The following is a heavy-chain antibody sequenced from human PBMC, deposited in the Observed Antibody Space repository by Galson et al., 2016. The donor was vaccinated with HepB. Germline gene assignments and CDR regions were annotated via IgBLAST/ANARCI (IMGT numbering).Heavy chain of an antibody. CDR3: ANDFQGTSPDAFDI. Sequence: SLRLSCAASGFSFSTSGMSWVRQTPGKGLEWVSGISGGGDITYHADSVNGRFTISRDNSKKMVYLQMNSLRPEDKALYYCANDFQGTSPDAFDIWGQGTMLTVSS. V-gene: IGHV3-23*01. CDR2: ISGGGDIT. CDR1: GFSFSTSG. J-gene: IGHJ3*02.